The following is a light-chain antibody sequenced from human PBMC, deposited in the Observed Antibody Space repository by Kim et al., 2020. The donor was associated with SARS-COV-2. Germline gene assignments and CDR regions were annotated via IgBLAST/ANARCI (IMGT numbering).Light chain of an antibody. CDR1: NLRNYY. CDR2: GKN. CDR3: NSRDSSGNHWV. Sequence: SSELTQDPAVSAALGQTVRITCQGDNLRNYYVSWYQQKPRLAPVLVIYGKNNRPSGIPDRFSGSSSGNTASLTITWAQAEDEADYYCNSRDSSGNHWVFGGGTKLTVL. V-gene: IGLV3-19*01. J-gene: IGLJ2*01.